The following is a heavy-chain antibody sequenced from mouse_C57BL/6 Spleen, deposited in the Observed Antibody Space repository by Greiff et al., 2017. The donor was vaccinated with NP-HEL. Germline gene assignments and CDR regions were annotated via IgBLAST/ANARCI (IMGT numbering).Heavy chain of an antibody. CDR2: IDPNSGGT. J-gene: IGHJ3*01. D-gene: IGHD1-1*01. CDR1: GYTFTSYW. CDR3: AREIRANYYGSTPCAY. Sequence: QVQLQQPGAELVKPGASVKLSCKASGYTFTSYWMHWVKQRPGRGLEWIGRIDPNSGGTKYNEKFKSKATLTVDKPSSTAYMQLSSLTSEDSAVYYCAREIRANYYGSTPCAYWGQGTLVTVSA. V-gene: IGHV1-72*01.